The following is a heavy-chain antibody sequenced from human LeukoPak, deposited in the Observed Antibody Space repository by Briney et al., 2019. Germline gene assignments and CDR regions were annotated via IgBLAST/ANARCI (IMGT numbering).Heavy chain of an antibody. CDR1: GFTFNTYS. D-gene: IGHD1-26*01. J-gene: IGHJ5*02. CDR2: ISSSSSYI. V-gene: IGHV3-21*04. Sequence: GGSLRLSCEASGFTFNTYSMNWARQAPGKGLEWVSSISSSSSYIYYADSVKGRFAISRDNSKNTLFLQMNSLRAEDTAIYYCAQRSRELLTWGQGTLVTVSS. CDR3: AQRSRELLT.